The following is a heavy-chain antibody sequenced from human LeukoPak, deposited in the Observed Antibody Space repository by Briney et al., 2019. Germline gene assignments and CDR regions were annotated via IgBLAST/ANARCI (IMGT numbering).Heavy chain of an antibody. V-gene: IGHV3-30*02. CDR1: GFTFSSYG. D-gene: IGHD2-2*01. CDR2: IRYDGSNK. J-gene: IGHJ3*02. CDR3: AKEDIVVVPAAGTDAFDI. Sequence: TGGSLRLSCAASGFTFSSYGMHWVRQAPGKGLEWVAFIRYDGSNKYYADSVKGRFTISRDNSKNTLYLQMNSLRAEDTAVYYCAKEDIVVVPAAGTDAFDIWGQGTMVTVSS.